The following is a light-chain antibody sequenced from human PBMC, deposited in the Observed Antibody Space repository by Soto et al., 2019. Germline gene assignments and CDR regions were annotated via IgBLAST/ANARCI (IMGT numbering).Light chain of an antibody. J-gene: IGKJ1*01. V-gene: IGKV3-20*01. CDR1: QSVSDNY. CDR3: QQDGASPSPRWT. Sequence: EVVLKQSPGTLSLSPGERATLSCRASQSVSDNYLAWYQQKPDRPPRLLIYGVSSRATGNPDRFGGSGSGTDFTLTITRLEPEDCAVYDCQQDGASPSPRWTCGQGTEV. CDR2: GVS.